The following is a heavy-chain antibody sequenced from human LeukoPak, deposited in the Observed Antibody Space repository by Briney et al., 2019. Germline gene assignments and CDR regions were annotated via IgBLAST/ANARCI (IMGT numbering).Heavy chain of an antibody. CDR3: ARLETVTPTLDY. D-gene: IGHD4-17*01. CDR1: GGSISSSSFY. Sequence: SETLSLTCTVSGGSISSSSFYWGWIRQPPGKGLEWIGSIYYSGSTYYNPSLKSRATISVDTSKNQFSLKLSSVTAADTAVYYCARLETVTPTLDYWGQGTLVTVSS. CDR2: IYYSGST. V-gene: IGHV4-39*01. J-gene: IGHJ4*02.